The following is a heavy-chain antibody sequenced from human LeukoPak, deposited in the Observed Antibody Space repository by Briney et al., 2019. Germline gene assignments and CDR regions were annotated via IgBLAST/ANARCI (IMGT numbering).Heavy chain of an antibody. V-gene: IGHV4-59*01. CDR2: IYHSGTT. Sequence: SETLSLTCTVSGDSISSYYWNWIRQPPGKGLEWIGYIYHSGTTNYNPSLKSRVTISIDTSKNQFSLKLSSVTVADTAVYYCARPSGYYANWYFDLWGRGTLVTVSS. CDR1: GDSISSYY. D-gene: IGHD3-3*01. CDR3: ARPSGYYANWYFDL. J-gene: IGHJ2*01.